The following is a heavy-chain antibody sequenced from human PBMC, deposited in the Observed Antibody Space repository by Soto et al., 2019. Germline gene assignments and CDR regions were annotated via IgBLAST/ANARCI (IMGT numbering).Heavy chain of an antibody. Sequence: QVQLQESGPGLVKPSQTLSLTCTVSGGSISSGGYYWSWIRQHPGKGLEWIGYSYYSGGTYYNPSLKSRVTISVDTSKNQCSLKLSSVTAADTAVYYCAREGGIVGATAADYWGQGTLVTVSS. CDR3: AREGGIVGATAADY. V-gene: IGHV4-31*03. CDR2: SYYSGGT. D-gene: IGHD1-26*01. CDR1: GGSISSGGYY. J-gene: IGHJ4*02.